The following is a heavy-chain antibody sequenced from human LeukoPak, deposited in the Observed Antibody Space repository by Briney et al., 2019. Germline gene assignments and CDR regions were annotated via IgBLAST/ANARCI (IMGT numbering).Heavy chain of an antibody. CDR1: GGSISRYY. D-gene: IGHD3-3*01. J-gene: IGHJ4*02. V-gene: IGHV4-59*01. CDR2: IYYSGST. CDR3: ARAGQGAFWSGLGYFDY. Sequence: SETLSLTCTVSGGSISRYYWSWIRQPPGKGLEWIGYIYYSGSTNYNPSLKSRVTISVDTSKNHFSLKLSSVTAADTAVYYCARAGQGAFWSGLGYFDYWGQGTLVTVSS.